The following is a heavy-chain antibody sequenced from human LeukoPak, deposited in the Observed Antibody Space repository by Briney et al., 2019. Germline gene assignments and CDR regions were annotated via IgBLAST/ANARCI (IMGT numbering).Heavy chain of an antibody. CDR3: ARGATGYSGSGKYGMDV. D-gene: IGHD5-12*01. CDR1: GGTLSSNA. V-gene: IGHV1-69*04. CDR2: IIPILGIA. Sequence: SVKVSCKASGGTLSSNAISWVRQAPGQGLEWMGRIIPILGIANYAQKFQGRVTINADKATSTAYMELSSLRSEDTAVYYCARGATGYSGSGKYGMDVWGQGTTVTVSS. J-gene: IGHJ6*02.